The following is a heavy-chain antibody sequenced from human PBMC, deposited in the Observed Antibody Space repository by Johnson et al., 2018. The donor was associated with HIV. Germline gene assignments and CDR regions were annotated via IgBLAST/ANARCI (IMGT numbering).Heavy chain of an antibody. CDR1: GFTFDDYG. CDR2: IKQDGSEK. CDR3: AREWGEGAFDI. V-gene: IGHV3-7*01. Sequence: VQLVESGGGVVRPGGSLRLSCAASGFTFDDYGMSWVRQAPGKGLEWVANIKQDGSEKYYVDSVKGRFTISRDNAKNSLYLQMNSLRAEDTAVYYCAREWGEGAFDIWGQGTMVTVSS. D-gene: IGHD3-16*01. J-gene: IGHJ3*02.